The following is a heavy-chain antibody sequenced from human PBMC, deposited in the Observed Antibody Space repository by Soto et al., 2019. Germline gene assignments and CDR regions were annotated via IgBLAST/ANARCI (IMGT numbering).Heavy chain of an antibody. CDR3: ATPRRGYSGYDRFDY. J-gene: IGHJ4*02. CDR2: IYYGGNT. CDR1: GASIRSSSHC. Sequence: SETLSLTCTVSGASIRSSSHCWGWIRQPPGKGLEWIGCIYYGGNTYYNPSLKSRVTISVDTSKNQFSLKLISVTAADAAVYYCATPRRGYSGYDRFDYWGQGTLVTVS. V-gene: IGHV4-39*01. D-gene: IGHD5-12*01.